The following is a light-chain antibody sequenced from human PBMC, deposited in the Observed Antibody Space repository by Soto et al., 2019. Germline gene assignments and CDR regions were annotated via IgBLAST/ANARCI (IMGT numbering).Light chain of an antibody. CDR3: QQYHNWYT. CDR2: GAS. V-gene: IGKV3-15*01. Sequence: EIVMTQSPATLSVSPGERATLSCRASQTVSSNLAWYQQRPGQAPRLLIYGASTRATGIPARFSGSGSGTDFTLTISSLQSEDFAVYYCQQYHNWYTFGQGTKLEIK. J-gene: IGKJ2*01. CDR1: QTVSSN.